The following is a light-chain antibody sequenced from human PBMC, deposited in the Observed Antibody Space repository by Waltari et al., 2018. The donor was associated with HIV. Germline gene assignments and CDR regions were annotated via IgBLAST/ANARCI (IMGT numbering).Light chain of an antibody. CDR2: EGS. J-gene: IGLJ2*01. CDR3: CSYAGSSTVV. V-gene: IGLV2-23*01. Sequence: QSALTQPASGAGAPGQSITISCTGTSSDVGSYNLVSWYQQHPGKAPKLMIYEGSKRPSWVSNRFSGSKSGNTASLTISGLQAEDDADYYCCSYAGSSTVVFGGGTKLTVL. CDR1: SSDVGSYNL.